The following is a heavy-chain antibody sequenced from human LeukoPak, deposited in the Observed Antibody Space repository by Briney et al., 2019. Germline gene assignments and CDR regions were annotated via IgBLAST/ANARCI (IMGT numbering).Heavy chain of an antibody. J-gene: IGHJ3*02. D-gene: IGHD2-21*01. CDR3: ARGGEVVVIAGDAFDI. Sequence: GASVKVSCKASGYTFTSYGISWVRQAPGQGLEWMGWISAYNGNTNYAQKLQGRVTMTRDTSISTAYMELSRLRSDDTAVYYCARGGEVVVIAGDAFDIWGQGTMVTVSS. CDR2: ISAYNGNT. V-gene: IGHV1-18*01. CDR1: GYTFTSYG.